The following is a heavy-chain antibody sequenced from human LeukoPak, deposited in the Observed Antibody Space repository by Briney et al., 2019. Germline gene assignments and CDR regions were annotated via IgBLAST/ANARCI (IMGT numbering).Heavy chain of an antibody. V-gene: IGHV1-46*01. J-gene: IGHJ3*02. Sequence: ASVKVSCKASGYTFTSYYMHWVRQAPGQGLEWMGIINPSGGSTSYAQKFQGRVTMTRDMSTSTVYMELSSLRSEDTAVYYCASTSTTTVTTGGGAFDIWGQGTMVTVSS. CDR3: ASTSTTTVTTGGGAFDI. D-gene: IGHD4-17*01. CDR2: INPSGGST. CDR1: GYTFTSYY.